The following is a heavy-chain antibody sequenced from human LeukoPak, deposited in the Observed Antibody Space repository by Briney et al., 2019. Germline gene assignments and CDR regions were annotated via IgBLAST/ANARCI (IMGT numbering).Heavy chain of an antibody. D-gene: IGHD1-26*01. CDR1: GFTFSSYA. Sequence: GGSLRLSCAASGFTFSSYAMRWVRQAPGKGLEWVAVISYDGSNKYYADSVKGRFTISRDNSKNTLYLQMNSLRAEDTAVYYCARGDGSYYAFDYWGQGTLVTVSS. J-gene: IGHJ4*02. CDR2: ISYDGSNK. V-gene: IGHV3-30-3*01. CDR3: ARGDGSYYAFDY.